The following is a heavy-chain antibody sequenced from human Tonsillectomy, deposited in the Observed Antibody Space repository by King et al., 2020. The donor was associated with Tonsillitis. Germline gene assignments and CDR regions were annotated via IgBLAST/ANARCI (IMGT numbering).Heavy chain of an antibody. Sequence: VQLQESGPRLVKPSETLSLTCTVSGGSISSYSWSWIRQPPGKGLEWIGYIYDSGSTSYNPSLKSRVTISVDTPKNQFSLKLSSVTAADTAVYYCARFKVQGGGSSWLDPWGQGTLVTVSS. CDR2: IYDSGST. CDR3: ARFKVQGGGSSWLDP. D-gene: IGHD6-19*01. CDR1: GGSISSYS. J-gene: IGHJ5*02. V-gene: IGHV4-59*08.